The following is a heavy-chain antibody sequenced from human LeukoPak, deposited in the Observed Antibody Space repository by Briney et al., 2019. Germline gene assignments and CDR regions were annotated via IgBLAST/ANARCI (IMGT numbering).Heavy chain of an antibody. CDR3: ASLGGSHRGH. CDR2: IRGSGGST. CDR1: GFTFSNYA. J-gene: IGHJ4*02. V-gene: IGHV3-23*01. Sequence: SGGSLRLSCAASGFTFSNYAMSWVRQAPGKGLEWVSAIRGSGGSTYYADSMKTRFTISRDSSKNTLYLQINSLRGVDTAVYYCASLGGSHRGHWGQGTLVTVSS. D-gene: IGHD3-16*01.